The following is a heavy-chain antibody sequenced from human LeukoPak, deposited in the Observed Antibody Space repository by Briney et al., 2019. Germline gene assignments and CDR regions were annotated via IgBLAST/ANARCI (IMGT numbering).Heavy chain of an antibody. CDR3: ARHMYSSSSCLDY. V-gene: IGHV4-4*09. CDR2: IYTSGST. Sequence: SETLSLTCTVSGGSISSYYWSWIRQPPGKGLEWIGYIYTSGSTNYNPSLKSRVTISVDTSKNQFSLKLSSVTAADTAVYYCARHMYSSSSCLDYWGQGTLVSVSS. J-gene: IGHJ4*02. CDR1: GGSISSYY. D-gene: IGHD6-6*01.